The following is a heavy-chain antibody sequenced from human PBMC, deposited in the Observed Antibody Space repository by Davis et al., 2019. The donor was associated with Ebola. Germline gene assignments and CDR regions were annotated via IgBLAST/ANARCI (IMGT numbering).Heavy chain of an antibody. CDR2: IYHSGST. V-gene: IGHV4-30-2*01. J-gene: IGHJ4*02. Sequence: LRLSCAVYGGSFSGHYWSWIRQPPGKGLEWIGYIYHSGSTYYNPSLKSRVTISVDRSKNQFSLKLSSVTAADTAVYYCARSNIAARRGRIDYWGQGTLVTVSS. CDR3: ARSNIAARRGRIDY. CDR1: GGSFSGHY. D-gene: IGHD6-6*01.